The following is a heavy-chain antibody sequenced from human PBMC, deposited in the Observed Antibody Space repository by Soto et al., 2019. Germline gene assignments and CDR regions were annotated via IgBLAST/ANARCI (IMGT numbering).Heavy chain of an antibody. Sequence: QVQLVQSGAEVKKPGASVKVSCKAPRYIFTAYFMHWVRQPPGQGLEWMGWINTNNGATHYGLSFQGRVTMTRDTSISSAYMELRSLRSDDTAVYYCASHDPGARFDPWGQGTLVIVSS. J-gene: IGHJ5*02. V-gene: IGHV1-2*02. CDR2: INTNNGAT. D-gene: IGHD1-1*01. CDR1: RYIFTAYF. CDR3: ASHDPGARFDP.